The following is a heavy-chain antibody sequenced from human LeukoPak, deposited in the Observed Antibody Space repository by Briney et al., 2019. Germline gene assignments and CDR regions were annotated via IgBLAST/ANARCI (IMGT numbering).Heavy chain of an antibody. D-gene: IGHD1-26*01. CDR2: SYLSGTT. Sequence: PSQTLSLTCTVSGRSISSYDWSWIRQPPGKGLEWIGDSYLSGTTYYSPSLQSRVTMSVDRSKHQFSLNLNSVTAADTAVYYCARKVSFSGSFSEVSGFFDSWGQGTLVTVSS. J-gene: IGHJ4*02. V-gene: IGHV4-59*04. CDR3: ARKVSFSGSFSEVSGFFDS. CDR1: GRSISSYD.